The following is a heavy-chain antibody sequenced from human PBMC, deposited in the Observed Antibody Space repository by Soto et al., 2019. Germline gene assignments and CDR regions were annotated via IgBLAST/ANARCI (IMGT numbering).Heavy chain of an antibody. CDR2: IWHDGSTT. CDR3: ARDVETTKANYYYYGMDV. D-gene: IGHD5-18*01. V-gene: IGHV3-33*01. Sequence: ESGGGVVQPGRSLRLSCAASGFSFSSYAMHWVRQAPGKGLEWVALIWHDGSTTSYADSVKGRFTISRDNSKNTHYLQMNNLRAEDTAVYYCARDVETTKANYYYYGMDVWGRGTPFTVSS. CDR1: GFSFSSYA. J-gene: IGHJ6*02.